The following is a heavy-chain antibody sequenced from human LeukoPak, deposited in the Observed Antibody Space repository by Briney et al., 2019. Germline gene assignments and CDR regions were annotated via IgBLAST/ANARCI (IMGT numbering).Heavy chain of an antibody. CDR3: ARDNFSSSSRGYYFDY. D-gene: IGHD6-6*01. CDR2: IWYDGSNK. V-gene: IGHV3-33*01. CDR1: RFTFSSYG. J-gene: IGHJ4*02. Sequence: PGGSLRLSCAASRFTFSSYGMHWVRQAPGKGLEWVAVIWYDGSNKYHTDSVKGRFTISRDNSKNTLYLQMNSLVAEDTPVYYCARDNFSSSSRGYYFDYWGQGTLVTVSS.